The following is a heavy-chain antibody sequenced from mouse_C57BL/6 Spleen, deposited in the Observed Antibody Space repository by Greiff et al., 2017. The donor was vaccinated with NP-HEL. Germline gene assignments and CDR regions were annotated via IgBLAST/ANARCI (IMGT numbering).Heavy chain of an antibody. CDR2: ISSGGSYT. J-gene: IGHJ4*01. V-gene: IGHV5-6*01. Sequence: EVKLVESGGDLVKPGGSLKLSCAASGFTFSSYGMSWVRQTPDKRLEWVATISSGGSYTYYPDSVKGRFTISRDNAKNTLYLQMSSLKSEDTAMYYCARQGDLYDGYRYAMDYWGQGTSVTVSS. CDR3: ARQGDLYDGYRYAMDY. CDR1: GFTFSSYG. D-gene: IGHD2-3*01.